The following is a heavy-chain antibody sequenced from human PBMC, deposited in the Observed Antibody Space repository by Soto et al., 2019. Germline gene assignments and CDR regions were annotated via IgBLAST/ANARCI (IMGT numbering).Heavy chain of an antibody. CDR2: VYDLDGT. J-gene: IGHJ3*02. CDR1: GLTFSGKKY. Sequence: DVQLVESGGGLIQPGGSLRLSCVASGLTFSGKKYMAWVRQPPGKVPELLSGVYDLDGTYYADTLRGRVTTAIDSSRTTVYLKMRDLRLDGTALYVCATCYLREHAYNIWGQGTMVGVCS. D-gene: IGHD5-12*01. CDR3: ATCYLREHAYNI. V-gene: IGHV3-53*01.